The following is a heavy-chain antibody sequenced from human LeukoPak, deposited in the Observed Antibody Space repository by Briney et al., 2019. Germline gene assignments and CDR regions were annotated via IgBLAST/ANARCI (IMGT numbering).Heavy chain of an antibody. Sequence: GRPLRLSCAASGFTFSSYTMHWVRQAPGKGLEWVAVMSSDGNNKYYADSVKGRFTISRDNSKNTLYLDMNSLRAEDTAVYYCARPDSSGWSHAFDIWGQGTKVTVSS. D-gene: IGHD6-19*01. V-gene: IGHV3-30-3*01. CDR3: ARPDSSGWSHAFDI. J-gene: IGHJ3*02. CDR1: GFTFSSYT. CDR2: MSSDGNNK.